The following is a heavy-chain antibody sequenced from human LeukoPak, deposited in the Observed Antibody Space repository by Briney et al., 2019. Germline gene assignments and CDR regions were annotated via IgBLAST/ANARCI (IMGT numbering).Heavy chain of an antibody. Sequence: GGSLRLSCAASGFTFSDYYMSWIRQAPEKGLEWVSYISSSSSYTNYADSVKGRFTISRDNAKNSLYLQMNSLRAEDTAVYYCATNSRYGDVDYWGQGTLVTVSS. J-gene: IGHJ4*02. D-gene: IGHD4-17*01. CDR3: ATNSRYGDVDY. V-gene: IGHV3-11*06. CDR2: ISSSSSYT. CDR1: GFTFSDYY.